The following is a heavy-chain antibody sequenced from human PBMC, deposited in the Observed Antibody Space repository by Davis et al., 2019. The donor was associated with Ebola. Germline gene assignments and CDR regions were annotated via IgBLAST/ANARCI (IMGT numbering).Heavy chain of an antibody. CDR1: GFTFSSYA. Sequence: GGSLRLSCAASGFTFSSYAMSWVRQAPGKGLEWVAVISYDGSNKYYADSVKGRFTISRDNSKNTLDLQMNSLRPGDTAVYYCVKTRSNWWNDALEIWGRGTMVIVSS. CDR2: ISYDGSNK. D-gene: IGHD2-8*02. J-gene: IGHJ3*02. V-gene: IGHV3-30*18. CDR3: VKTRSNWWNDALEI.